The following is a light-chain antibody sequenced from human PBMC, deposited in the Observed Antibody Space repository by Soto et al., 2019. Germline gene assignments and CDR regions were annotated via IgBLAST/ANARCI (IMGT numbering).Light chain of an antibody. CDR3: QQYYDTPRT. Sequence: EIVLTQSPGTLSLSPGERATLSCRASQSVSSAYLGWYQQKPGQPPRLLIYWASTRESGVPDRFSGSGSGTDFTLTISSLQADDVAVYYCQQYYDTPRTFGQGTKVEIK. J-gene: IGKJ1*01. V-gene: IGKV4-1*01. CDR1: QSVSSAY. CDR2: WAS.